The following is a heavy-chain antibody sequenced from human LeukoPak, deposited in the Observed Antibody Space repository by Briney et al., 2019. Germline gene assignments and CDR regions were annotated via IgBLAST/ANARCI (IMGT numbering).Heavy chain of an antibody. D-gene: IGHD6-13*01. CDR3: ARKAAAGPYGY. V-gene: IGHV4-38-2*02. CDR2: IYHSGSV. CDR1: GYSISSGYY. J-gene: IGHJ4*02. Sequence: SETLSLTCTVSGYSISSGYYWGWIRQPPGKGLEWIGSIYHSGSVYYNPSPESRVTISVDSSKNHFSLKLSSVTAADTAVYYCARKAAAGPYGYWGQGTLVTVSS.